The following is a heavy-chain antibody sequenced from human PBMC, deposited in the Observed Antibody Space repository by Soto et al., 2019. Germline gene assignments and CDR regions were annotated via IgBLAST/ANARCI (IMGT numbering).Heavy chain of an antibody. CDR3: ARVAMITVGGVIVRPIYFDS. J-gene: IGHJ4*02. CDR1: GFTFSSYS. CDR2: ISSSSSTI. V-gene: IGHV3-48*01. D-gene: IGHD3-16*02. Sequence: EVQLVESGGGLVQPGGSLRLSCAASGFTFSSYSMNWVRQAPGKGLEWVSYISSSSSTIYYADSVKGRFTISRDNAKNSLCLQMTSLRAEDTAVYYCARVAMITVGGVIVRPIYFDSWGKGTLVTVSS.